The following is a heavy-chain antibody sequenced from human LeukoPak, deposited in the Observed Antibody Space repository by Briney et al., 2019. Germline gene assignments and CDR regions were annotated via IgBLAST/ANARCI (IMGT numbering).Heavy chain of an antibody. CDR1: GFTFSSYA. CDR3: AKDDGGLCSRTSCGDALDI. Sequence: GGSLRLSCAASGFTFSSYAMSWVRQAPGKGLEWVSAISGSGGSTYYADSVKGRFTISRDNSKNILYLQMNNLRVEDTALYYCAKDDGGLCSRTSCGDALDIWGQGTMLTVSS. J-gene: IGHJ3*02. V-gene: IGHV3-23*01. D-gene: IGHD2-2*01. CDR2: ISGSGGST.